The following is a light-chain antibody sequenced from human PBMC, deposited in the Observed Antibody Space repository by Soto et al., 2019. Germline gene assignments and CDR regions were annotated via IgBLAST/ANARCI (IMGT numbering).Light chain of an antibody. V-gene: IGKV3-11*01. CDR3: QQRSNWPPIT. CDR1: QSVNSY. Sequence: EIVLTQSPATLSLSPGERATLSCRASQSVNSYLAWYQQKPGQAPGLLIYDASNRATGIPARFSGSGSGTDFTLTITSLEPDDFAVYYCQQRSNWPPITFGQGTRLEIK. J-gene: IGKJ5*01. CDR2: DAS.